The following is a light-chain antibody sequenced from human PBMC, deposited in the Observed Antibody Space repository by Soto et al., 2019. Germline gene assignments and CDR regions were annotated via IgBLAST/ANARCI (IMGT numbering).Light chain of an antibody. CDR3: QQFNTYPIT. V-gene: IGKV1-13*02. J-gene: IGKJ5*01. Sequence: AIQLTQSPSSLSASVGDRVTITCRASQDISGALAWYQQKPRKPPTLLIFDGSSLQSGVPSRFSGSGSGTDFTLTISSLQPEDFATYYCQQFNTYPITFGQGTRLEIK. CDR1: QDISGA. CDR2: DGS.